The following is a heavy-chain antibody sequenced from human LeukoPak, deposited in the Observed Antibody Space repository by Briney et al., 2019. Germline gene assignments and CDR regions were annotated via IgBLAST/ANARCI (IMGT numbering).Heavy chain of an antibody. CDR2: IYSGGST. D-gene: IGHD2-2*01. CDR3: ARGCSSTSCYGFDY. Sequence: GGSLRLSCAASGFTVSSKYMSWVRQAPGKGLEWVSVIYSGGSTYYADSVKGRFTISRDNSKNTLYLQMNSLRAEDTAVYYCARGCSSTSCYGFDYWGQGTLVTVSS. J-gene: IGHJ4*02. CDR1: GFTVSSKY. V-gene: IGHV3-53*01.